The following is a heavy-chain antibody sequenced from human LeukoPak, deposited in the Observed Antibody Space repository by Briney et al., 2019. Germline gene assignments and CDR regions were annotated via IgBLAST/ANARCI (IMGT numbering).Heavy chain of an antibody. CDR3: ARGGGDYNPFDY. CDR1: GFTVSSNY. D-gene: IGHD4-17*01. CDR2: MYSGGST. Sequence: GGSLRLSCAVSGFTVSSNYMSWVRQAPGKGLEWVSVMYSGGSTYYADSVKGRFTISRHNSKNTLYLQVNSLRPEDTAVYYCARGGGDYNPFDYWGQGTLVTVSS. V-gene: IGHV3-53*04. J-gene: IGHJ4*02.